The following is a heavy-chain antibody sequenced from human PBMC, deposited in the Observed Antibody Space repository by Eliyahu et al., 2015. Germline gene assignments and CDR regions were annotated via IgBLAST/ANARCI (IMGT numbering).Heavy chain of an antibody. J-gene: IGHJ4*02. V-gene: IGHV4-34*01. CDR3: ARGRRYSSSWLRQNYFDY. D-gene: IGHD6-13*01. Sequence: QVQLQQWGAGLLKPSETLSLTCAVXGGSFSGXXWSWIRQPPGXGLEWIGEXXHSGSTNYNPSLKSRVTISVDTSKNQFSLKLSSVTAADTAVYYCARGRRYSSSWLRQNYFDYWGQGTLVTVSS. CDR1: GGSFSGXX. CDR2: XXHSGST.